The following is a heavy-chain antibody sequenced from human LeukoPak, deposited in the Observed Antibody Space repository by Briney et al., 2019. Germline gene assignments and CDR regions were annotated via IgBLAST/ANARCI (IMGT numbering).Heavy chain of an antibody. CDR1: GFTFSSYS. CDR3: ARGGSPTPGPVDC. J-gene: IGHJ4*02. CDR2: ISSSSVTI. D-gene: IGHD1-26*01. Sequence: PGGSLRLSCAASGFTFSSYSMNWVRQAPGKGLEWVSYISSSSVTIYYADSVKGRFTISRDNAKDSLYLQMNSLRAEDTALYHCARGGSPTPGPVDCWGQGTLVTVSS. V-gene: IGHV3-48*01.